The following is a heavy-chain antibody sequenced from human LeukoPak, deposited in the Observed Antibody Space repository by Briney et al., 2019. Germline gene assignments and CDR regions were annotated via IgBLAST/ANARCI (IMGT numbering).Heavy chain of an antibody. J-gene: IGHJ4*02. D-gene: IGHD3-22*01. CDR2: IYTSGST. V-gene: IGHV4-61*02. Sequence: PSETLSLTCTVSGYSINSGYYWSWIRQPAGKGLEWIGRIYTSGSTNYNPSLKSRVTISVDTSKNQFSLKLSSVTAADTAVYYCASGYYYRGDYWGQGTLVTVSS. CDR1: GYSINSGYY. CDR3: ASGYYYRGDY.